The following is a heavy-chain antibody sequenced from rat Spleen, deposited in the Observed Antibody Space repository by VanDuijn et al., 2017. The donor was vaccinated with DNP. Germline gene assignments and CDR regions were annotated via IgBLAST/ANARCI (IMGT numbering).Heavy chain of an antibody. J-gene: IGHJ3*01. CDR2: ISSGGST. CDR1: GFSLTSYG. D-gene: IGHD1-11*01. CDR3: TREGYGPWFAY. V-gene: IGHV2S12*01. Sequence: QVQLKESGPGLVQPSQTLSLTCTVSGFSLTSYGVSWVRQPPGKGLEWIAAISSGGSTYYNSALKSRLSISRDTSKSQVFLKRNSLQTEDTAIYFCTREGYGPWFAYWGQGTLVTVSS.